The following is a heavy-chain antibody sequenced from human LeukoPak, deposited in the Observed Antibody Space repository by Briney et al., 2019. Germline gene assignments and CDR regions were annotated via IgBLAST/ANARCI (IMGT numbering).Heavy chain of an antibody. CDR2: INPNSGGT. J-gene: IGHJ3*02. D-gene: IGHD5-24*01. CDR3: ATPWGDGYKQHMDAFDI. CDR1: GYTFTGYY. Sequence: ASVKVSCKASGYTFTGYYMHWVRQAPGQGLEWMGWINPNSGGTNYAQKFQGRVTMTRDTSISTAYMELSRLRSDDTAVYYCATPWGDGYKQHMDAFDIWGQGTMVTVSS. V-gene: IGHV1-2*02.